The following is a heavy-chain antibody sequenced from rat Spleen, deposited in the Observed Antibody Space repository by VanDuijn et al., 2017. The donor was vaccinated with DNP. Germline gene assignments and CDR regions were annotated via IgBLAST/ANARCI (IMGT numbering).Heavy chain of an antibody. J-gene: IGHJ4*01. CDR3: ATFEGRDA. CDR1: GFTFSGNY. CDR2: ITYDGVGT. Sequence: EVQLVASGGGLVQPGGSLKLSCAGSGFTFSGNYMAWVRQAPTKGLEWVASITYDGVGTYYRDSVKGRFTISRDISKTSLYLQMNSLKSEDTATYYCATFEGRDAWGQGTSVTVSS. V-gene: IGHV5-20*01. D-gene: IGHD1-11*01.